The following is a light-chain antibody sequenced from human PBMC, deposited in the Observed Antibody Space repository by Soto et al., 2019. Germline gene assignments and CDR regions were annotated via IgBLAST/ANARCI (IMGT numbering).Light chain of an antibody. CDR1: QSVSSY. J-gene: IGKJ2*01. Sequence: EIVLTQSPATLSLSPGERATLSCRASQSVSSYLAWYQQKPGQAPRLLIYDASNRATGIPARFSGSGSGTDFTLTISSLEPEDFAVYYCQQRSSWPLFGQGPSGRSN. CDR3: QQRSSWPL. CDR2: DAS. V-gene: IGKV3-11*01.